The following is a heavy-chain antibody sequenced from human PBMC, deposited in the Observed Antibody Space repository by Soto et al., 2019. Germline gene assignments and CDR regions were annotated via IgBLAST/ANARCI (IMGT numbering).Heavy chain of an antibody. V-gene: IGHV1-69*08. CDR3: ARDPDIVSTNWYFDL. J-gene: IGHJ2*01. CDR1: GGTFSSYT. D-gene: IGHD5-12*01. CDR2: IIPILGIA. Sequence: QVQLVQSGAEVKKPGSSVKVSCKASGGTFSSYTISWVRQAPGQGLEWMGRIIPILGIANYAKKFQGRVKLTTDKATITPYMELGSVRPEYTAVYYCARDPDIVSTNWYFDLWGRGTLVTVFS.